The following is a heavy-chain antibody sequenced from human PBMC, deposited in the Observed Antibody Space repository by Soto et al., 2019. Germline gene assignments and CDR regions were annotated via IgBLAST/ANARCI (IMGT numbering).Heavy chain of an antibody. D-gene: IGHD3-3*01. CDR1: GGSFSGYY. CDR3: ARGNYDFWSGYFDY. J-gene: IGHJ4*02. Sequence: QVQLQQWGAGLLKPSETLSLTCAVYGGSFSGYYWSWIRQPPGKGLEWIGEINHSGSTNYNPSLKSRVTISVDTSKNQFSLKLSSVTAADTAVYYCARGNYDFWSGYFDYRGQGTLVTVSS. CDR2: INHSGST. V-gene: IGHV4-34*01.